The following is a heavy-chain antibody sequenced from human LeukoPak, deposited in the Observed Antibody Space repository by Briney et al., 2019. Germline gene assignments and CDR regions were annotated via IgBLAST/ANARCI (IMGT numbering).Heavy chain of an antibody. CDR3: AREYCYGSCSFDY. J-gene: IGHJ4*02. V-gene: IGHV3-7*01. D-gene: IGHD2-21*01. CDR2: IKQDGSEK. Sequence: GGSLRPSCAASGFNVSTHYMSWVRQAPGKGLEWVANIKQDGSEKYYVDSVKGRFTISRDNAKNSLYLQMNSLRAEDTAVYYCAREYCYGSCSFDYWGQGTLVTVSS. CDR1: GFNVSTHY.